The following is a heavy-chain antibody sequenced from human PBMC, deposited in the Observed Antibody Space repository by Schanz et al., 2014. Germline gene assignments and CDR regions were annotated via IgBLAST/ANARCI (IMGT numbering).Heavy chain of an antibody. V-gene: IGHV3-33*06. D-gene: IGHD2-21*01. CDR1: GFTFSNYG. J-gene: IGHJ4*02. Sequence: QVQLVESGGGVVQPGGSLRLSCAASGFTFSNYGIHWVRQAPGKGLEWVAVIYYDGGLRFFAESVRGRVTISRDNSNNMVYLQMNRLRAEDTAMYYCTKWANEGGGGYCHFDLWGQGTLVTVSS. CDR3: TKWANEGGGGYCHFDL. CDR2: IYYDGGLR.